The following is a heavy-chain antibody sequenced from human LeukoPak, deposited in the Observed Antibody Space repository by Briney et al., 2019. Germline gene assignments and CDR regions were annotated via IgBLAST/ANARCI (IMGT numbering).Heavy chain of an antibody. V-gene: IGHV1-2*02. CDR2: INANSGGT. CDR1: GYIFTGYY. CDR3: ARLGRGGWAYSSSFSYLDY. D-gene: IGHD6-13*01. Sequence: GASVKVSCKASGYIFTGYYMHWVRQAPGQGLEWMGWINANSGGTKYAQKFQGRVTMTRDTSISTAYLQWSSLKASDTAMYYCARLGRGGWAYSSSFSYLDYWGQGTLVTVSS. J-gene: IGHJ4*02.